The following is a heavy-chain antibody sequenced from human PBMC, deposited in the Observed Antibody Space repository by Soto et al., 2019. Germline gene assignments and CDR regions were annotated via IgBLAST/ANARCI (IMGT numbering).Heavy chain of an antibody. Sequence: QVQLVESGGGVVQPGRSLRLSCAASGFTFSSYGIHWVRQAPGKGLEWVALISYDGSNKYYADSVKGRFTISRDNSKNTLYLEINSLRAEDTAMYYGAKDAPYYYDSSGYYGSFDYWGQGTLVTVSS. J-gene: IGHJ4*02. V-gene: IGHV3-30*18. CDR3: AKDAPYYYDSSGYYGSFDY. CDR1: GFTFSSYG. D-gene: IGHD3-22*01. CDR2: ISYDGSNK.